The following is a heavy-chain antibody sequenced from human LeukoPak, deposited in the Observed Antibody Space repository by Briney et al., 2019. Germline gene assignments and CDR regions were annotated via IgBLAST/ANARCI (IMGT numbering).Heavy chain of an antibody. D-gene: IGHD4-11*01. CDR3: ARGHYKEYFDY. V-gene: IGHV4-59*01. Sequence: PPGTLCVTCVEPRGSLIGAYWSFVSQRPRGRLWWIGYIYYSGSTNYKPSLKSRVTISVDTSKNQFSLKLSSVTAADTAVYYCARGHYKEYFDYWGQGTLVTVSS. CDR2: IYYSGST. CDR1: RGSLIGAY. J-gene: IGHJ4*02.